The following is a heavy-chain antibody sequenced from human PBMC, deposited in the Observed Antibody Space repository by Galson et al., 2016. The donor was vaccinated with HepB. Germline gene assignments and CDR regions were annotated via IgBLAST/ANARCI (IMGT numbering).Heavy chain of an antibody. CDR1: GGSISSGGYY. CDR3: SRGPDRRGLDP. D-gene: IGHD1-14*01. J-gene: IGHJ5*02. V-gene: IGHV4-31*03. CDR2: IYYSATT. Sequence: TLSLTCTVSGGSISSGGYYWSWIRQHPGKGLKWIGAIYYSATTFYNPSLKSRISMSVDTSKNQFSLKLMSVTAADTAIYYCSRGPDRRGLDPWGQGTLVTVSS.